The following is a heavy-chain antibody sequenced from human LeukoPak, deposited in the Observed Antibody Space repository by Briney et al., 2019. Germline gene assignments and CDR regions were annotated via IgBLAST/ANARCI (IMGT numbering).Heavy chain of an antibody. D-gene: IGHD1-26*01. V-gene: IGHV3-33*06. CDR2: IWYDGSNK. J-gene: IGHJ4*02. CDR3: AKGLQWELPFDY. CDR1: GFTFSSYG. Sequence: GRSLRLSCAASGFTFSSYGMHWVRQAPGKGLEWVAVIWYDGSNKYYADSVKGRFTISRDNSKNTLYLQMNNLRAEDTAVFYCAKGLQWELPFDYWGQGTLVTVSS.